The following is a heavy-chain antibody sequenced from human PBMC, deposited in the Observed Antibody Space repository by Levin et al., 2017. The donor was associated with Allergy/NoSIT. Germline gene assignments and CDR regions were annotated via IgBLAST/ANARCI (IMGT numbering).Heavy chain of an antibody. D-gene: IGHD3-3*01. CDR3: ARGGVVTHFDY. Sequence: ESLKISCTVSGGSISSYYWSWIQQPPGKGLEWIGYIYYSGSTNYNPSLKSRVTISVDTSKNQFSLKLSSVTAADTAVYYCARGGVVTHFDYWGQGTLVTVSS. J-gene: IGHJ4*02. CDR2: IYYSGST. CDR1: GGSISSYY. V-gene: IGHV4-59*01.